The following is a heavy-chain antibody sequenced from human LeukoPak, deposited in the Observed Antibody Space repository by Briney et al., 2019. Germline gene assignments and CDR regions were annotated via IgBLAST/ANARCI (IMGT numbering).Heavy chain of an antibody. CDR3: ARHDYVDSDWFDP. CDR1: GGSISSSSYY. CDR2: IYYSGST. J-gene: IGHJ5*02. Sequence: SETLSLTCTVSGGSISSSSYYWGWIRQPPGKGLEWIGSIYYSGSTYYNPSLKSRVTISVDTSKNQFSLKLSSVTAADTAVYYCARHDYVDSDWFDPWGQGTLVTVSS. D-gene: IGHD4-17*01. V-gene: IGHV4-39*01.